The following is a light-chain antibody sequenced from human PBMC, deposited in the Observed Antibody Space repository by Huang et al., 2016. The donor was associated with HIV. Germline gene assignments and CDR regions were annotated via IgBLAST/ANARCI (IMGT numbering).Light chain of an antibody. CDR1: LSISSW. CDR2: KAS. Sequence: DIQMTQSPSTLSASVGDRVTITCRVSLSISSWLAWYQQKPGEAPKLLIYKASSLESGVPSRFSGSGSGTEFTLTISSLQPDDFATYYCQQYTTYFPTFGQGTRLGIK. CDR3: QQYTTYFPT. J-gene: IGKJ2*01. V-gene: IGKV1-5*03.